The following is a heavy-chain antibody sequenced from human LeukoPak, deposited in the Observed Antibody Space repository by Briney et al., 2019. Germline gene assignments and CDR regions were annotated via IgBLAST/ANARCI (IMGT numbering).Heavy chain of an antibody. D-gene: IGHD1-26*01. CDR2: IIPIFGTA. J-gene: IGHJ4*02. CDR3: ARASFSGSYSGVDY. CDR1: GGTFSSYA. V-gene: IGHV1-69*05. Sequence: SVKVSCKASGGTFSSYAISWVRQAPGQGLEWLGGIIPIFGTANYAQKFQGRVTITTDESTSTVYMELSSLRSEDTAVYYCARASFSGSYSGVDYWGQGTLVTVSS.